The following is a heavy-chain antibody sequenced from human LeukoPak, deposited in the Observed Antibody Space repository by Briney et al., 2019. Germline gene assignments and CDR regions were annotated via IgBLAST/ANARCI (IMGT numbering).Heavy chain of an antibody. CDR2: IWYDGSNK. V-gene: IGHV3-33*01. CDR1: GFTFSTYG. J-gene: IGHJ4*02. CDR3: ARDLTVGPIFIDY. D-gene: IGHD1-26*01. Sequence: GGSLRLSCAASGFTFSTYGMHWVRQAPGKGLEWVAVIWYDGSNKNYPDSVKGRFTISRDNSKNTLYLQMNSLRAEDTAVYYCARDLTVGPIFIDYWGQGTLVTVSS.